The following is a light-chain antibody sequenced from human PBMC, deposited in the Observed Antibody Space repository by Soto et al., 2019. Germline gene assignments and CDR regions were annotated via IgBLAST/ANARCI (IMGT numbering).Light chain of an antibody. V-gene: IGLV2-14*01. CDR1: SSDVGGYNY. Sequence: QSVLTQPRSVSGSPGQSVTISCTGTSSDVGGYNYVSWYQQHPGKAPKLMIYDVSNRPSGVSNRFSGSKSGNTASLTISGLQADDEADYYCNSYTSSSTLVFGTGTKLTVL. J-gene: IGLJ1*01. CDR3: NSYTSSSTLV. CDR2: DVS.